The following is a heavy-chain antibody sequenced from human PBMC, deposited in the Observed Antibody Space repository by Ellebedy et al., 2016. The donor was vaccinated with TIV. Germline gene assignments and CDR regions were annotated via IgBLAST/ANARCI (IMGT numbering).Heavy chain of an antibody. CDR2: IKQYGNEK. CDR3: ASGGCTSTSCYNGKDFYS. V-gene: IGHV3-7*01. Sequence: GGSLRLXCVGSGFTFSDYWMSWVRQAPGKGLEWVANIKQYGNEKYYVDSVKGRFTISRDNARNSLYLQMNSLRAEDTAVYYCASGGCTSTSCYNGKDFYSWGQGTLVTVSS. D-gene: IGHD2-2*02. J-gene: IGHJ4*02. CDR1: GFTFSDYW.